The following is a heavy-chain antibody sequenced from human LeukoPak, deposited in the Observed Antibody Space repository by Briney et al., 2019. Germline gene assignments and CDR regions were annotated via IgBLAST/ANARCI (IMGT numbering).Heavy chain of an antibody. D-gene: IGHD2-2*01. J-gene: IGHJ5*02. Sequence: SQTLSLTCATSGDSVSSNSAAWNWVRQSPSRGLEWLGRTYYRSNLYNNYTVSVKSRITINADTSKNQFSLQLNSVTPEDTAVYYCARSLPATVGNWFDPWGQGTLVIVSS. CDR1: GDSVSSNSAA. CDR3: ARSLPATVGNWFDP. V-gene: IGHV6-1*01. CDR2: TYYRSNLYN.